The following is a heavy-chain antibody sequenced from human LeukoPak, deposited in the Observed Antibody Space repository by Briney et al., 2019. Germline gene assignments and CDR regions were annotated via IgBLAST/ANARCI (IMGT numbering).Heavy chain of an antibody. V-gene: IGHV3-30*03. D-gene: IGHD2-15*01. CDR1: GFTFSNFG. CDR3: AEASGEAYYYEMDV. Sequence: PGTSLRLSCAAHGFTFSNFGMHWVRQAPGKGLEWVAFISYAESNKFYADSVKGRFTISRDNSKNTLSLHVNSLRTEDTAVYYCAEASGEAYYYEMDVWGQGTTVTVSS. J-gene: IGHJ6*02. CDR2: ISYAESNK.